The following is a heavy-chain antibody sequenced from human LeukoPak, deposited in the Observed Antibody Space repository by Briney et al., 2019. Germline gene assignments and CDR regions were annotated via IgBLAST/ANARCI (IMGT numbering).Heavy chain of an antibody. CDR2: IGTAGDT. J-gene: IGHJ3*02. V-gene: IGHV3-13*04. CDR1: GFTFSSYD. CDR3: ATGIVASGFGAFDI. D-gene: IGHD3-22*01. Sequence: QAGGSLRLSCAASGFTFSSYDMHWVRQATGKGLEWVSAIGTAGDTYYPGSVKGRFTISRENAKNSLYLQMNSLRAGDTAVYYCATGIVASGFGAFDIWGQGTMVTVSS.